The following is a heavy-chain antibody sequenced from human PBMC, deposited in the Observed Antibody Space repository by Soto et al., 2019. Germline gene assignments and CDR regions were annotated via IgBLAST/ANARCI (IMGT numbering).Heavy chain of an antibody. CDR3: ARGGSYWARRNYFDY. J-gene: IGHJ4*02. D-gene: IGHD2-8*02. CDR2: IIPVLASI. Sequence: GASVKVSCKASTDTFPNYAITWVRQAPGQGLEWVGGIIPVLASITYAQKYQGRVTVTSNTSMSTVYMELSSLRSDDTAVYYCARGGSYWARRNYFDYWGQGTLVTLSS. CDR1: TDTFPNYA. V-gene: IGHV1-8*01.